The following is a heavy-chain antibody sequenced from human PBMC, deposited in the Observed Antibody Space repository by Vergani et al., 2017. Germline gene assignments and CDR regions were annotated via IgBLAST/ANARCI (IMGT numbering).Heavy chain of an antibody. J-gene: IGHJ4*02. D-gene: IGHD2-2*01. CDR1: GFTFSSYS. CDR2: ISSSSSTI. V-gene: IGHV3-48*01. Sequence: EVQLVESGGGLVQPGGSLRLSCAASGFTFSSYSMNWVRQAPGKGLEWVSYISSSSSTIYYADSVKGRFTISRDNSKNTLYVQMNSLRAEDTAVYYCAKDAPGDQLLSSWGQGTLVTVSS. CDR3: AKDAPGDQLLSS.